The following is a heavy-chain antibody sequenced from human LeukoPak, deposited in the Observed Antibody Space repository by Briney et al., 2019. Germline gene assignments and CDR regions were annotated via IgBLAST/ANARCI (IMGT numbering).Heavy chain of an antibody. CDR3: ATYRQVLLPFES. D-gene: IGHD2-8*02. J-gene: IGHJ4*02. Sequence: PGGSLRLSCAASGFTISTYWMTWVRQAPGKGLEWVSSIFPSGGEIHYADSVRGRFTISRDNSKSTLSLQMNSLRAEDTAIYYCATYRQVLLPFESWGQGTLVTVSS. CDR2: IFPSGGEI. V-gene: IGHV3-23*01. CDR1: GFTISTYW.